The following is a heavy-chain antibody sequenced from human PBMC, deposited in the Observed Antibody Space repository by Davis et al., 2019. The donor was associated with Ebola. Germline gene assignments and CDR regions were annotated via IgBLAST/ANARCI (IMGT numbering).Heavy chain of an antibody. CDR2: IIPIFGTA. CDR1: GGTFSSYA. J-gene: IGHJ6*02. D-gene: IGHD3-22*01. V-gene: IGHV1-69*13. Sequence: SVKVSCKASGGTFSSYAISWVRQAPGQGLEWMGGIIPIFGTANYAQKFQGRVTITADESTSTAYMELSSLRSDDTAVYYCARVPPGDYYDSSGYYYPTRYYGMDVWGQGTTVTVSS. CDR3: ARVPPGDYYDSSGYYYPTRYYGMDV.